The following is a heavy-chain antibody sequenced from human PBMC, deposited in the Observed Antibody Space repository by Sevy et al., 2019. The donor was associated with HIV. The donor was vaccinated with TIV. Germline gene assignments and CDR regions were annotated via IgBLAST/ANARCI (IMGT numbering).Heavy chain of an antibody. CDR2: TYYRYKWYT. CDR3: TRGAHSLDY. CDR1: GDSVSSNRAA. Sequence: SQTLSLTCVISGDSVSSNRAAWNWIRQSPSRGLEWLGRTYYRYKWYTDYAVSVKSRITINPDTSKNQVSLQLTSVTPEDTAVYYCTRGAHSLDYWGQGTLVTVSS. D-gene: IGHD2-15*01. J-gene: IGHJ4*02. V-gene: IGHV6-1*01.